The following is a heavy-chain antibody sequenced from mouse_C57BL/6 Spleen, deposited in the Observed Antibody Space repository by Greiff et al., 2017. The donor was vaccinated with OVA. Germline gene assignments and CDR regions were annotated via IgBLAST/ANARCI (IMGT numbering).Heavy chain of an antibody. CDR3: AINWDGGFAY. J-gene: IGHJ3*01. D-gene: IGHD4-1*01. V-gene: IGHV1-82*01. CDR2: IYPGDGDT. CDR1: GYAFSSSW. Sequence: VQGVESGPELVKPGASVKISCKASGYAFSSSWMNWVKQRPGKGLEWIGRIYPGDGDTNYNGKFKGKATLTADKSSSTAYMQLSSLTSEDSAVYFCAINWDGGFAYWGQGTLVTVSA.